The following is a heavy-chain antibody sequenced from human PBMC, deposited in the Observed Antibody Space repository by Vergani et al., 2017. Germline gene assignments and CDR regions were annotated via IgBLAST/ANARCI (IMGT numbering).Heavy chain of an antibody. V-gene: IGHV4-34*01. D-gene: IGHD1-1*01. CDR1: VGSFNGFY. CDR3: ARGALWIRQGFHY. Sequence: QVQLQQWGAGLLKPSETLSLTCGVSVGSFNGFYWTWIRQSPGKGLEWIGEINHSGSTNYNPSLKSRVTLSVDTSKKQFSLKLNSVTAADTAVYYCARGALWIRQGFHYWGQGTLVTVSP. CDR2: INHSGST. J-gene: IGHJ4*02.